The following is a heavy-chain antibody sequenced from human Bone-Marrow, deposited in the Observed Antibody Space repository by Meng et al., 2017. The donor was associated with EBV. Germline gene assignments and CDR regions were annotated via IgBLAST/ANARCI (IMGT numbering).Heavy chain of an antibody. CDR2: INHSGST. CDR3: ARGPGRGVVARRAFSVGDY. V-gene: IGHV4-34*01. CDR1: GGSFSGFY. J-gene: IGHJ4*02. Sequence: QVPLQEGGAWLLKPSESLSPTCAVYGGSFSGFYWSWIRQPPGKGLEWIGEINHSGSTNYNPSLKSRVTISVDTSKKQFSLKLSSVTAADTAVYYCARGPGRGVVARRAFSVGDYWGQGTLVTVSS. D-gene: IGHD3-10*01.